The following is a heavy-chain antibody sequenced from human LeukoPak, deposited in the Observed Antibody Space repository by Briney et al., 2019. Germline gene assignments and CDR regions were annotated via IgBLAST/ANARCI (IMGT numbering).Heavy chain of an antibody. CDR1: GFTFSSYA. CDR3: AKDPALLWFGEFNY. Sequence: GGSLRLSCAASGFTFSSYAMSWVRQAPGKGLEWVSAISGSGGSTYYADSVKGRFTISRDNSKNTLYLQMNSLRAEDTAAYYCAKDPALLWFGEFNYWGQGTLVTVSS. CDR2: ISGSGGST. V-gene: IGHV3-23*01. D-gene: IGHD3-10*01. J-gene: IGHJ4*02.